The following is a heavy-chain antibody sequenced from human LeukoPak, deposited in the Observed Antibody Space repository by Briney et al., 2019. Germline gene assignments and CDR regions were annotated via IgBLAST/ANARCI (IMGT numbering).Heavy chain of an antibody. V-gene: IGHV1-2*02. Sequence: ASVKVSCKASGYTFTAYYVHWVRQAPGQGLEWMGWINPNSGGTNYAQKFQGRVTMTRDTSISTAYMELSRLRSDDTAVYYCARGDHYDILTGYQTPSHLSDYWGQETLVTVSS. D-gene: IGHD3-9*01. CDR1: GYTFTAYY. CDR3: ARGDHYDILTGYQTPSHLSDY. CDR2: INPNSGGT. J-gene: IGHJ4*02.